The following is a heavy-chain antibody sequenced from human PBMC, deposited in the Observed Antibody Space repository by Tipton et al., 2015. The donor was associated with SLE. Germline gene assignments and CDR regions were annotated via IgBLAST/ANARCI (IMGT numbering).Heavy chain of an antibody. D-gene: IGHD3-22*01. J-gene: IGHJ3*02. V-gene: IGHV3-30*18. Sequence: RSLRLSCAASGFTFSSYSMNWVRQAPGKGLEWVALISFDGSDEYADSVKGRFTISRDNSKNTLYLQMNSLRAEDTAVYYCAKDLYYYDSSGLGYAFDIWGQGTMVTVSS. CDR1: GFTFSSYS. CDR2: ISFDGSDE. CDR3: AKDLYYYDSSGLGYAFDI.